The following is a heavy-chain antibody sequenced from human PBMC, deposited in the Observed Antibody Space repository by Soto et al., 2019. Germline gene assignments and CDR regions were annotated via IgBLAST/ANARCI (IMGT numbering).Heavy chain of an antibody. D-gene: IGHD5-12*01. CDR3: ARGIWGGYDVFDY. Sequence: SETLSLTCTVSGGSISSYYWSWIRQPPGKGLEWIGYIYYSGSTNYNPSLKSRVTISVDTSKNHFSLKLSSVTAADTAVYYCARGIWGGYDVFDYWGQGTLVTVSS. J-gene: IGHJ4*02. CDR2: IYYSGST. V-gene: IGHV4-59*01. CDR1: GGSISSYY.